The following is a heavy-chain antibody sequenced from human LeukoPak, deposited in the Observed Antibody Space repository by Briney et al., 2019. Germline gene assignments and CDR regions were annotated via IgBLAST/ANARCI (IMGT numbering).Heavy chain of an antibody. CDR3: ARDYPIRGAFDI. CDR1: GYTFTGYY. CDR2: INPNSGGT. Sequence: ASVKVSCKASGYTFTGYYMHWVRQAPGQGLEWMGWINPNSGGTNYAQKFQGRVTVTRDTSISTAYMELSRLRSDDTAVYYCARDYPIRGAFDIWGQGTMVTVSS. J-gene: IGHJ3*02. V-gene: IGHV1-2*02. D-gene: IGHD3-16*02.